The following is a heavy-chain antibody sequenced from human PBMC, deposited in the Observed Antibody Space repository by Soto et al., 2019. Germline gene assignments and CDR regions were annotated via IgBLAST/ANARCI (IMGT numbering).Heavy chain of an antibody. V-gene: IGHV3-23*01. J-gene: IGHJ4*02. D-gene: IGHD3-10*01. CDR1: GFTFSSXX. CDR2: IGGSGGST. Sequence: GGSLRLSCAASGFTFSSXXMXXXXQAPGKGLEWVSXIGGSGGSTQYADSVKGRFTISRDNSKNTLYLQMNSLRAEDTAVYYCAKGFTAYYYGSGSVLDYWGQGTLVTVSS. CDR3: AKGFTAYYYGSGSVLDY.